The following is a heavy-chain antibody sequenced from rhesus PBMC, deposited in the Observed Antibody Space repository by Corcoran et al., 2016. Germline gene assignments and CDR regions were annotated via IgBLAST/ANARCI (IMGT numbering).Heavy chain of an antibody. CDR1: GGSISASYR. D-gene: IGHD1-32*01. CDR2: IYGTGGGT. Sequence: QVQLQESGPGVVKPSETLSPTCAVSGGSISASYRWIWIRQPPGKGLEWIGYIYGTGGGTKYNPSLKNRVTISIDTSKKQFSLKLSSVTAADTAVYYCASRGMTTGSFDYWGQGVLVTVSS. V-gene: IGHV4-106*01. CDR3: ASRGMTTGSFDY. J-gene: IGHJ4*01.